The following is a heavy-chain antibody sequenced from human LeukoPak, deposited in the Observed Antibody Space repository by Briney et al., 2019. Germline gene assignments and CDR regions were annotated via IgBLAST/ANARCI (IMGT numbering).Heavy chain of an antibody. CDR1: GFTFSSYE. J-gene: IGHJ5*02. CDR2: IGSSGSTI. V-gene: IGHV3-48*03. Sequence: QPGGSLRLSCAASGFTFSSYEMNWVRQAPGKGLEWVSYIGSSGSTIYYADSVKGRFTISRDNAKNSLYLQMNSLRAEDTAVYYCARDLNWFDPWGQGTLVTVSS. CDR3: ARDLNWFDP.